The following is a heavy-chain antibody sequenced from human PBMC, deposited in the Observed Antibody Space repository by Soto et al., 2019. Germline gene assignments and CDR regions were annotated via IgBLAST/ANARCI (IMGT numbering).Heavy chain of an antibody. CDR3: AREDGGHTVTTHYFQH. CDR2: ISAYNGNT. D-gene: IGHD4-17*01. CDR1: GYTFTSYG. V-gene: IGHV1-18*01. Sequence: QVQLVQSGAEVKKPGASVKVSSKASGYTFTSYGISWVGRAPGQGLEWMGWISAYNGNTNYAQKLQGRVTMTTDTSTSTAYMELRSLRSDDTAVYYCAREDGGHTVTTHYFQHWGQGTLVTVSS. J-gene: IGHJ1*01.